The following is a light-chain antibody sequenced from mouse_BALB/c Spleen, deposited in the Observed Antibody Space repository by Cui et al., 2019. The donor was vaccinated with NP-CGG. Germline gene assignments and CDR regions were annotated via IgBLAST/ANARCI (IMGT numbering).Light chain of an antibody. J-gene: IGLJ1*01. CDR1: TWAVTTSNY. V-gene: IGLV2*02. Sequence: QAVVTQESELTTSTGGTVILTCRSSTWAVTTSNYANWVQEKPDHLFTGLIGVTSNRAPGVPVRFSGFLIGDKAALTITGAQTEDDAMYFCALWYSTHWVFGGGTKLTVL. CDR2: VTS. CDR3: ALWYSTHWV.